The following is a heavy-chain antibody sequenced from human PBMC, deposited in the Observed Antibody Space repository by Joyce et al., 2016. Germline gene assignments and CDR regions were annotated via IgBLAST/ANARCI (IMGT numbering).Heavy chain of an antibody. D-gene: IGHD1-26*01. J-gene: IGHJ3*02. CDR1: GHTFTNYY. CDR3: ARTGIVGAAQMAFNI. CDR2: INPTTGTA. Sequence: QVQLLQSGAEVNKAGALVKISCKAIGHTFTNYYIHWVRQAPGQGLEWMGIINPTTGTANYPPKFGGRVAMTRGTSPSTVYLEVSSMRSDDTAVYYCARTGIVGAAQMAFNIWGPGTLVTVSS. V-gene: IGHV1-46*01.